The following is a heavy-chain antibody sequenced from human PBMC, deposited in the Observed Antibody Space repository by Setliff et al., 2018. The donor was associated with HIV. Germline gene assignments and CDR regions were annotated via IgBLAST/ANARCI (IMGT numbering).Heavy chain of an antibody. CDR2: VFYTGGT. Sequence: PSETLSLTCTISGGSITSHYWSWIRQPPGKGLEWIGYVFYTGGTNYRPSLRGRVTMSVDTSKNQFSLKLSSVTAADTAVYYCARGGGYDRGGYYPFDYWGQGTPVTVSS. D-gene: IGHD3-22*01. CDR1: GGSITSHY. V-gene: IGHV4-59*11. J-gene: IGHJ4*02. CDR3: ARGGGYDRGGYYPFDY.